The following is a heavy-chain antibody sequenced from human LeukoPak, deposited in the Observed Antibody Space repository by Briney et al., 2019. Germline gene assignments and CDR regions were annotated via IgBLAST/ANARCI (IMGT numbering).Heavy chain of an antibody. CDR2: IYYSGST. J-gene: IGHJ4*02. CDR1: GGSISSGDYY. CDR3: ARVGGSGSYRFGY. D-gene: IGHD3-10*01. Sequence: SQTLSLTCTVSGGSISSGDYYWSWIRQPPGKGLERIGYIYYSGSTYYNPSLKSRVTISVDTSKNQFSLKLSSVTAADTAVYYCARVGGSGSYRFGYWGQGTLVTVSS. V-gene: IGHV4-30-4*01.